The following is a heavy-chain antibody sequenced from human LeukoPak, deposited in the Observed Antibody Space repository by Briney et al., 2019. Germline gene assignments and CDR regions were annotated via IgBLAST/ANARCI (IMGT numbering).Heavy chain of an antibody. CDR3: ARDPAITMVRGVIQNWFDP. V-gene: IGHV1-18*01. D-gene: IGHD3-10*01. CDR2: ISAYNGNT. CDR1: GYTFTSYG. Sequence: ASVKVSCKASGYTFTSYGISWVRQAPGQGLEWMGWISAYNGNTNYAQKLQGRVTMTTDTSTSTAYMELRSLRSDDTAVYYCARDPAITMVRGVIQNWFDPWGQGTLVTVSS. J-gene: IGHJ5*02.